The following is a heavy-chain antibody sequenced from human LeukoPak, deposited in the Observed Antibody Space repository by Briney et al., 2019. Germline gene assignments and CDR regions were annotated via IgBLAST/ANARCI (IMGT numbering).Heavy chain of an antibody. CDR2: INSDGSST. Sequence: PGGSLRLSCAASGFTFSSYWMHWVRQAPGKGLVWVSRINSDGSSTSYADSVKGRFSISRDNSKNTLYLQMNSLRAEDTAVYYCAKDDSDIVVVPAAYFDYWGQGTLVTVSS. CDR1: GFTFSSYW. D-gene: IGHD2-2*01. J-gene: IGHJ4*02. V-gene: IGHV3-74*01. CDR3: AKDDSDIVVVPAAYFDY.